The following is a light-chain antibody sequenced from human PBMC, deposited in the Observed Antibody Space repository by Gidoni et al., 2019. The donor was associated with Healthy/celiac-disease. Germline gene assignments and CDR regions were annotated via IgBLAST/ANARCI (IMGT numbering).Light chain of an antibody. V-gene: IGKV1-9*01. Sequence: DIQLTQPPSFLSASVGDRVTITCRASQGISSYLAWYQQQPGKAPKLLIYAASTLQSVVPSRFGGSGSGTEFTLTISSLQPEDFATYYCQQLNSYPPGLTFGGGTKVEIK. CDR3: QQLNSYPPGLT. CDR2: AAS. J-gene: IGKJ4*01. CDR1: QGISSY.